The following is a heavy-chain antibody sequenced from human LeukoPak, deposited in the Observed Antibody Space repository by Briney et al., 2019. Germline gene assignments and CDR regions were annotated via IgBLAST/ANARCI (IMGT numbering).Heavy chain of an antibody. D-gene: IGHD3-16*02. CDR3: AREVAPYYDYVWGSYRYYFDY. V-gene: IGHV4-34*01. J-gene: IGHJ4*02. CDR2: INHSGST. Sequence: PSETLSLTCAVYGGSFSGYYWSWTRQPPGKGLEWIEEINHSGSTNYNPSLKSRVTISVDTSKNQFSLKLSSVTAADTAVYYCAREVAPYYDYVWGSYRYYFDYWGQGTLVTVSS. CDR1: GGSFSGYY.